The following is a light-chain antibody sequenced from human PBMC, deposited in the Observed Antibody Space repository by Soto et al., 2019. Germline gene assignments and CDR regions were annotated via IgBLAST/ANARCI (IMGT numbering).Light chain of an antibody. CDR2: DAS. V-gene: IGKV1D-13*01. J-gene: IGKJ4*01. CDR1: QGISSA. CDR3: QQFNNYPLT. Sequence: AIQLTQSPSSLSVSVGDRVTITCRASQGISSALAWYQQKPGKAPKLLIYDASSLESGVPSRLSGSGSGTDFTLTIISLQPEDFATYYCQQFNNYPLTFGGGTKVEIK.